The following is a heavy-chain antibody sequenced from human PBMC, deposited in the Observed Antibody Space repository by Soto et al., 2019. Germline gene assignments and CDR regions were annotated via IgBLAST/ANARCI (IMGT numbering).Heavy chain of an antibody. J-gene: IGHJ6*02. Sequence: SVKVSCKASGYTFTSYDINWVRQAPGQGLEWMGGIIPIFGTANYAQKFQGRVTITADKSTSTAYMELSSLRSEDTAVYYCARDSGSVYYDSSGYHAPYYYYYGMDVWGQGTTVTVSS. D-gene: IGHD3-22*01. CDR2: IIPIFGTA. CDR3: ARDSGSVYYDSSGYHAPYYYYYGMDV. V-gene: IGHV1-69*06. CDR1: GYTFTSYD.